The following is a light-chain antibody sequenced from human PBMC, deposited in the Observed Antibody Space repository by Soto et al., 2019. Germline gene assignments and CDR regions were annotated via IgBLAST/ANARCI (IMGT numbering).Light chain of an antibody. CDR3: CSYAGSANLR. Sequence: QSALTQPASVSGSPGQSITLSCTGTSSDVGSYNLVSWYQQHPGKAPKLIIYDVSERPSGVSDRFSGSKSGNTASLTISGLQAEDEADYYCCSYAGSANLRFGGGTKLTV. V-gene: IGLV2-23*02. J-gene: IGLJ2*01. CDR1: SSDVGSYNL. CDR2: DVS.